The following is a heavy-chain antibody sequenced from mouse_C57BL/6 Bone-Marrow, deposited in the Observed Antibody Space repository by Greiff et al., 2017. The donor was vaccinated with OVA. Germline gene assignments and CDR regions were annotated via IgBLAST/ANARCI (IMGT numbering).Heavy chain of an antibody. CDR1: GFTFSSYA. D-gene: IGHD6-5*01. V-gene: IGHV5-9-1*02. J-gene: IGHJ4*01. Sequence: EVKLVESGEGLVKPGGSLKLSCAASGFTFSSYAMSWVRQTPEKRLEWVAYISSGGDYIYYADTVKGRFTISRDNARNTLYLQMSSLKSEDTAMYYCTRDLEPTYAMDYWGQGTSVTVSS. CDR3: TRDLEPTYAMDY. CDR2: ISSGGDYI.